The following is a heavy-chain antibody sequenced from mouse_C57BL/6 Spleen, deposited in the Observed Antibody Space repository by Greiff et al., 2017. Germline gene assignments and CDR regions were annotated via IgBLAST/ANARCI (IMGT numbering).Heavy chain of an antibody. CDR3: ARNSGNPYAMDY. V-gene: IGHV1-19*01. CDR2: INPYNGGT. D-gene: IGHD2-1*01. CDR1: GYTFTDYY. Sequence: EVKLVESGPVLVKPGASVKMSCKASGYTFTDYYMNWVKQSHGKSLEWIGVINPYNGGTSYNQKFKGKATLTVDKSSSTAYMELNSLTSEDSAVYYCARNSGNPYAMDYWGQGTSVTVSS. J-gene: IGHJ4*01.